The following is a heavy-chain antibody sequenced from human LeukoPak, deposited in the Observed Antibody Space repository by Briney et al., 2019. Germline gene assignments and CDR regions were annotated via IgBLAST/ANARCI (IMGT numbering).Heavy chain of an antibody. J-gene: IGHJ4*02. CDR2: INSDGSST. V-gene: IGHV3-74*01. Sequence: GGSLRLSCAASGFTFSSYWMHWVRQAPGKGLVWVSRINSDGSSTSYADSVKGRFTISRDNAKNTLYLLMNSLRAEDTAVYYCAREVMWGVAATDYWGQGTLVTVSS. CDR1: GFTFSSYW. CDR3: AREVMWGVAATDY. D-gene: IGHD2-15*01.